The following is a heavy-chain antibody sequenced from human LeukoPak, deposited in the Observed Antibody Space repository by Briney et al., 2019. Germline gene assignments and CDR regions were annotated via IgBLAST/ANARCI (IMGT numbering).Heavy chain of an antibody. CDR2: INHSGST. J-gene: IGHJ4*02. V-gene: IGHV4-34*01. CDR1: GGSFSGYY. CDR3: AVGPNHYYFDD. Sequence: PSETLSLTCAVYGGSFSGYYWSWIRQPPGKGLEWIGEINHSGSTNYNPSLKSRVTISVDTSKNQFSLKLTSMTAADTAVYFCAVGPNHYYFDDWGQGTLVTVSS. D-gene: IGHD1-14*01.